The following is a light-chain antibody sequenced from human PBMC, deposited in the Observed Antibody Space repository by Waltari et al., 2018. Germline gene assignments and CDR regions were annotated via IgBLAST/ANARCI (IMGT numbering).Light chain of an antibody. Sequence: QSVLTQPPSASGTPGQRVTISCSGSSSNIGDNYVYWYQHLPGTAPKLLIFSTTQRPSGVLDRFSGSKSGTSASLAISGLRSEDEGDYYCAAWDDTLSHWVFGGGTKLTVL. J-gene: IGLJ3*02. CDR1: SSNIGDNY. V-gene: IGLV1-47*01. CDR3: AAWDDTLSHWV. CDR2: STT.